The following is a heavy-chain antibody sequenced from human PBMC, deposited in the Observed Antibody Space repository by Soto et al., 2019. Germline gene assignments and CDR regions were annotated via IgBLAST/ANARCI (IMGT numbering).Heavy chain of an antibody. V-gene: IGHV3-7*03. D-gene: IGHD3-10*01. CDR2: IVKDGNEK. CDR3: ASDWGGLGY. J-gene: IGHJ4*02. Sequence: GGSLRLSCAASGLTFSNYWMTWVRQAPGKGLEWVANIVKDGNEKSYVDSVKGRFTISRDNAKNSLYLEMNNLRVEDTAVYYCASDWGGLGYWGQGTLVTVXS. CDR1: GLTFSNYW.